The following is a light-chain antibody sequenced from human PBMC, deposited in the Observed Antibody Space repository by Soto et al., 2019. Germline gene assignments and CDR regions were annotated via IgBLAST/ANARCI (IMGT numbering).Light chain of an antibody. CDR2: GAS. V-gene: IGKV3-20*01. J-gene: IGKJ1*01. CDR1: QSVSNNY. CDR3: QHYGSSPRT. Sequence: EIVLTQSPGTLSLSPGERATLSCRASQSVSNNYVAWYQHKPGQAPRLLIYGASSRATGIPDRFSGSGSGTDFTLTIGRLEPEDFAVYYCQHYGSSPRTFGQGTRVEFK.